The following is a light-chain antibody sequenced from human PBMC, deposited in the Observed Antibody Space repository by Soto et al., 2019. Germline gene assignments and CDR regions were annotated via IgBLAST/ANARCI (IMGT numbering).Light chain of an antibody. Sequence: EVVLTQSPGALSLSPGDRAILSCRASQGINSNYLTWYQHIPGQAPRLIIYGASRRATGIPDRFSGSGSGTDLTLTISRLEPEDFAVYYCQQYGSSPTFGGGTKVEIK. V-gene: IGKV3-20*01. CDR3: QQYGSSPT. J-gene: IGKJ4*01. CDR1: QGINSNY. CDR2: GAS.